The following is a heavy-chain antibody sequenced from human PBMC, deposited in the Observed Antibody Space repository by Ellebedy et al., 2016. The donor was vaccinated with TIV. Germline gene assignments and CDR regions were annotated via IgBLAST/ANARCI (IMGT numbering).Heavy chain of an antibody. V-gene: IGHV4-34*01. CDR3: ARGVNYDILTGYYRYFDY. CDR1: GGSFSGYY. J-gene: IGHJ4*02. D-gene: IGHD3-9*01. CDR2: INHSGST. Sequence: MPGGSLRLSCAVYGGSFSGYYWSWIRQPPGKGLEWIGEINHSGSTNYNPSLKSRVTISVDTSKNQFSLKLSSVTAADTAVYYCARGVNYDILTGYYRYFDYWGQGTLVTVSS.